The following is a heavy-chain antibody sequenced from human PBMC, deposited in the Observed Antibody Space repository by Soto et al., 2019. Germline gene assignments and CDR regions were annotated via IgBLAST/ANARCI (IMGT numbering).Heavy chain of an antibody. CDR3: AMPGGYYYGSGSYYDMLPI. CDR2: IDSDNDAT. Sequence: QVHLVQSGAEVKKPGASVKVSCKPSGYTFISYAIHWVRQAPGQRLEWIGWIDSDNDATNYSQKFLGRVTVTRDTSASTVYMELSSLRSEDTAVYYCAMPGGYYYGSGSYYDMLPIWGQGTLVTVSS. J-gene: IGHJ4*02. D-gene: IGHD3-10*01. V-gene: IGHV1-3*01. CDR1: GYTFISYA.